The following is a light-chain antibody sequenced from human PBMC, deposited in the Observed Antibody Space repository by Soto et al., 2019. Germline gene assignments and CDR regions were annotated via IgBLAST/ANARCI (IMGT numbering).Light chain of an antibody. Sequence: EVLLTQSPATLSVSPGERATLSCRASQTVSRNLAWYQQRPGQAPRLIIYDISNRANGVPARFSGSGSETEFTLTVRSLQSEDFAFYFCQQYNDWHPWTFGQGTKVDIK. CDR3: QQYNDWHPWT. CDR1: QTVSRN. CDR2: DIS. V-gene: IGKV3-15*01. J-gene: IGKJ1*01.